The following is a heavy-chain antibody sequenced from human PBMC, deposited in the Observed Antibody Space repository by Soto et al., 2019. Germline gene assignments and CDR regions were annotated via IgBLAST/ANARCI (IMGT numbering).Heavy chain of an antibody. Sequence: HPGGSLRLSCAASGFTFSSYWMSWVRQAPGKGLEWVANIKQDGSEKYYVDSVKGRFTISRDNAKNSLNLQMNSLRAEDTAVYYCARFYYDSSGYLPSPYYYYYGMDVWGQGTTVTVSS. V-gene: IGHV3-7*01. J-gene: IGHJ6*02. D-gene: IGHD3-22*01. CDR3: ARFYYDSSGYLPSPYYYYYGMDV. CDR1: GFTFSSYW. CDR2: IKQDGSEK.